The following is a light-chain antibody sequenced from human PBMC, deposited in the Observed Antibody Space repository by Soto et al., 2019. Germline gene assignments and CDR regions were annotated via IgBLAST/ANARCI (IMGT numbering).Light chain of an antibody. CDR2: GAS. J-gene: IGKJ1*01. CDR3: QQYGSSTWT. V-gene: IGKV3-20*01. CDR1: QSVSSSY. Sequence: IVLTQPPGTLSLSPGERATLSCRASQSVSSSYLAWYQQKPGQAPRLLIYGASSRATGIPDRFSGSGSGTDFTLTISRLEPEDFAVYHCQQYGSSTWTFGQGTKVDIK.